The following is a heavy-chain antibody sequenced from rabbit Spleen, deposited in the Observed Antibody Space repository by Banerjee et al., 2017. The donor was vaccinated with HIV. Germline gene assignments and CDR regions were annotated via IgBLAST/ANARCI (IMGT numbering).Heavy chain of an antibody. J-gene: IGHJ4*01. Sequence: QEQLEESGGGLVQPEGSLTLTCTASGFTISSSYYMSWVRQAPGKGLEWIASIYTGSSTTYYASWAKGRFTITRSTRLNTVTLQLTSLTAADTATYFCARSSTDYYRNNLWGQGTLVTVS. CDR3: ARSSTDYYRNNL. CDR2: IYTGSSTT. V-gene: IGHV1S45*01. D-gene: IGHD1-1*01. CDR1: GFTISSSYY.